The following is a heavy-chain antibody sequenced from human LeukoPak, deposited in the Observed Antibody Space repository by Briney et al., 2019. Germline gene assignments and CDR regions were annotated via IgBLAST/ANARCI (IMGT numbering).Heavy chain of an antibody. CDR1: GGTFTSYA. Sequence: ASGKLCCTASGGTFTSYAISWVPRAPGQGLGGRGGIIPIFGTANYAQKFQGRVTITADESTSTAYMELSSLRSEDTAVYYCARDLLFYCSGGSCYASAFDIWGQGTMVTVSP. CDR3: ARDLLFYCSGGSCYASAFDI. CDR2: IIPIFGTA. J-gene: IGHJ3*02. D-gene: IGHD2-15*01. V-gene: IGHV1-69*01.